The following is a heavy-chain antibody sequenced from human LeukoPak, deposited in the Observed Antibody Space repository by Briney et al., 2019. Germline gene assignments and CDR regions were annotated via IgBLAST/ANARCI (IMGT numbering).Heavy chain of an antibody. J-gene: IGHJ5*02. D-gene: IGHD7-27*01. CDR2: IIPILGIA. CDR1: GGTFSSYA. V-gene: IGHV1-69*04. Sequence: ASVKVSCKASGGTFSSYAISWVRQAPGQGLEWMGRIIPILGIANYAQKFQGRVAITADKSTSTAYMELSSLRSEDTAVYYCARDLGEGWFDPWGQGTLVTVSS. CDR3: ARDLGEGWFDP.